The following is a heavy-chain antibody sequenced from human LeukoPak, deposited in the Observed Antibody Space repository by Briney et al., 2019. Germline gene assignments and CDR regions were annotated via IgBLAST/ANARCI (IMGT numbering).Heavy chain of an antibody. J-gene: IGHJ4*02. Sequence: SETLSLTCTVSGGSISSGDYYWSWIRQPPGKGLEWIGYIYYSGSTYYNPSLKSRVTISVDTSKNQFSLQLSSVTAADTAVYYCASRYSGPRRFDYWGQGTLVTVSS. CDR3: ASRYSGPRRFDY. D-gene: IGHD5-12*01. V-gene: IGHV4-30-4*08. CDR1: GGSISSGDYY. CDR2: IYYSGST.